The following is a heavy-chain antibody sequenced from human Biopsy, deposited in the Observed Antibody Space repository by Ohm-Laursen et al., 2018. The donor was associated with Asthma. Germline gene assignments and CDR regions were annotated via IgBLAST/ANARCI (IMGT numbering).Heavy chain of an antibody. CDR2: ISYDGSSI. V-gene: IGHV3-30-3*01. J-gene: IGHJ4*02. CDR3: AREGVAGTHIED. Sequence: SLRLSCSASGFDLRDYTMNWVRQAPGKGLEWVAVISYDGSSIYYADSVKGRSTISRDNSKNTLSLQMNSLTAEDTAVYYCAREGVAGTHIEDWGQGTLVTVSS. D-gene: IGHD6-19*01. CDR1: GFDLRDYT.